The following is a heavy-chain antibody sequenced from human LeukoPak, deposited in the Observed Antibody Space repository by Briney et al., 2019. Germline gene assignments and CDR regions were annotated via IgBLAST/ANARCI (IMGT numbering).Heavy chain of an antibody. CDR1: GFTFSSYA. V-gene: IGHV3-23*01. CDR2: ISGSGGST. D-gene: IGHD5-24*01. Sequence: GGSLRLSCAASGFTFSSYAMSWVRRAPGKGLEWVSAISGSGGSTYYADSVKGRFTISRDNSKNTLYLQMNSLRAEDTAVYYCAKVRSRLQLYFDYWGQGTLVTVSS. J-gene: IGHJ4*02. CDR3: AKVRSRLQLYFDY.